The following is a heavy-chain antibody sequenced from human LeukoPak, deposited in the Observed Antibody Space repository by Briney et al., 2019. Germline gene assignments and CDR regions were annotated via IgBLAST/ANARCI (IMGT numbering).Heavy chain of an antibody. J-gene: IGHJ6*03. D-gene: IGHD1-7*01. CDR3: AKRRGLELTYYYYMDV. Sequence: PGGAVRLSFASCGWTYVEYGMSWVRPARGKGVEGVSFISGSGDSTYYVGSVKGRFTISRDNSKNTLYLQMNSLRAEDTAVYYCAKRRGLELTYYYYMDVWGKGTTVTVSS. CDR2: ISGSGDST. CDR1: GWTYVEYG. V-gene: IGHV3-23*01.